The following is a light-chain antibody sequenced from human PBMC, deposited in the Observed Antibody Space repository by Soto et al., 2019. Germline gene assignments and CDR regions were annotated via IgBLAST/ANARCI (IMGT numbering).Light chain of an antibody. J-gene: IGKJ1*01. CDR3: QKYTTAPWE. Sequence: DFQMTQSPSSLSASVGDRVIITCRASQEINNYLAWYQQKPGRAPNLLIYAASTLQSGVPSRFSGSGSGTDFTLTISSLQPEDVATYYCQKYTTAPWEFGQGTKVDIK. V-gene: IGKV1-27*01. CDR1: QEINNY. CDR2: AAS.